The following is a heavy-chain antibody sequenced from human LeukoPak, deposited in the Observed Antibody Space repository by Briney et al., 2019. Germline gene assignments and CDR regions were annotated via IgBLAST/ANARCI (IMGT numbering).Heavy chain of an antibody. Sequence: SETLSLTCTVSGGSISSSSYYWGWIRQPPGKGLEWIGYIYYSGSTYYNPSLKSRVTISVDTSKNQFSLKLSSVTAADTAVYYCARVPRSGSSYYYDSSHDAFDIWGQGTMVTVSS. CDR1: GGSISSSSYY. V-gene: IGHV4-31*03. CDR3: ARVPRSGSSYYYDSSHDAFDI. J-gene: IGHJ3*02. D-gene: IGHD3-22*01. CDR2: IYYSGST.